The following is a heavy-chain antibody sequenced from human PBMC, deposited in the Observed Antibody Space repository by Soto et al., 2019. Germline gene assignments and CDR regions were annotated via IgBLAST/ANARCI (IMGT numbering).Heavy chain of an antibody. D-gene: IGHD2-2*01. Sequence: SVKVSCKASGGTFSSYAISWVRQAPGQGLEWMGGIIPIFGTANYAQKFQGRVTITADESTSTAYMELSSLRSEDTAVYYCARDPYIVVVPAAIPGGGRGRGYYYYGMDVWGQGTTVTVSS. CDR3: ARDPYIVVVPAAIPGGGRGRGYYYYGMDV. CDR1: GGTFSSYA. V-gene: IGHV1-69*13. J-gene: IGHJ6*02. CDR2: IIPIFGTA.